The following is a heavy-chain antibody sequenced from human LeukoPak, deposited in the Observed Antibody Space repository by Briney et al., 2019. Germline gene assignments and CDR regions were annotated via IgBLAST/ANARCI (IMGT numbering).Heavy chain of an antibody. Sequence: SVKVSCKASGGTFSSYAISWVRQAPGQRLEWMGRIIPIFGTANYAQKFQGRVTITTDESTSTAYMELSSLRSEDTAVYYCASNQYYYDSSGYYHDVLDYWGQGTLVTVSS. J-gene: IGHJ4*02. V-gene: IGHV1-69*05. CDR3: ASNQYYYDSSGYYHDVLDY. CDR2: IIPIFGTA. D-gene: IGHD3-22*01. CDR1: GGTFSSYA.